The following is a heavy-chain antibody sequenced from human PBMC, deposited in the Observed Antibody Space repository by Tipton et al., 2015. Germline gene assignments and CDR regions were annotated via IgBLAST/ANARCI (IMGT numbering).Heavy chain of an antibody. D-gene: IGHD3-9*01. V-gene: IGHV4-59*08. Sequence: TRSLTCSVSGGSIDSYYWSWIRQPPGMRLEWIGYIDFRGSTEYNPSLKSRVSISVDTSKNHFSLKLTSVTAADTAGYYCACQDYDSLTRDYQTVDYWGQGTLVTVSS. CDR3: ACQDYDSLTRDYQTVDY. J-gene: IGHJ4*02. CDR1: GGSIDSYY. CDR2: IDFRGST.